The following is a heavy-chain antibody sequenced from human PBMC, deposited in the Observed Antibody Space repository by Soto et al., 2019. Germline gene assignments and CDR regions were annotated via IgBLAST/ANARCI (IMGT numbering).Heavy chain of an antibody. CDR2: ISGSDDST. CDR3: AKRSSSSTFDY. V-gene: IGHV3-23*01. J-gene: IGHJ4*02. CDR1: GFTFSSYA. Sequence: PGGSLRLSCAASGFTFSSYAMSWVRQAPGKRLERASDISGSDDSTYYADSVKARFTISRDNSKNTLYLQMNSLRAEDTAVCYSAKRSSSSTFDYWGQGT. D-gene: IGHD6-6*01.